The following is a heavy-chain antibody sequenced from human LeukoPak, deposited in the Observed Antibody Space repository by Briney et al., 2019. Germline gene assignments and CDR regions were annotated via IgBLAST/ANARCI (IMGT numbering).Heavy chain of an antibody. CDR2: IYYSGST. CDR1: GGSISSYY. D-gene: IGHD3-22*01. V-gene: IGHV4-59*01. CDR3: ARDRDDSSGYKAFDY. J-gene: IGHJ4*02. Sequence: SETLSLTCTVSGGSISSYYWSWIRQPPGKGLEWIGYIYYSGSTNYNPSLKSRVTISVDTSKNQFSLKLSSVTAADTAVYYCARDRDDSSGYKAFDYWGQGTLVTVSS.